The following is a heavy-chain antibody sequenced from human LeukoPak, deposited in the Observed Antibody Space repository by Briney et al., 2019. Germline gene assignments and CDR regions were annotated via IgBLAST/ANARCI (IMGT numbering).Heavy chain of an antibody. CDR2: ISYDGSSE. CDR3: TRSSGYDTYFDY. Sequence: GGSLRLSCAASGFTFSSYGMHWVRQAPGKGLEWVALISYDGSSEYYADSVRGRFTISRDNSKNTLYLQMNSLRAEDTAVYYCTRSSGYDTYFDYWGQGTLVTVSS. CDR1: GFTFSSYG. D-gene: IGHD3-22*01. V-gene: IGHV3-30*03. J-gene: IGHJ4*02.